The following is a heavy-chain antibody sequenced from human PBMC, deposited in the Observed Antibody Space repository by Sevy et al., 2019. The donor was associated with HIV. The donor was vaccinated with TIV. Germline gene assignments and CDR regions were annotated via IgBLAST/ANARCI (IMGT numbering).Heavy chain of an antibody. J-gene: IGHJ3*02. CDR3: TGSSCSHAFDI. CDR2: INHSGGT. V-gene: IGHV4-34*01. CDR1: GGSFSGYY. Sequence: SETLSLTCAVYGGSFSGYYWSWIRQPPGKGLEWIGEINHSGGTNYNPSLKSRVTISVDTSKNQFSLKLNSVTAADTAVYYCTGSSCSHAFDIWGQGTMVTVS. D-gene: IGHD2-15*01.